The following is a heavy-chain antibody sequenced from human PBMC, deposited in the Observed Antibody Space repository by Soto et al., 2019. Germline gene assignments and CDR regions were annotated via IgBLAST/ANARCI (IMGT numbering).Heavy chain of an antibody. J-gene: IGHJ4*02. CDR1: GYMFTSYY. Sequence: ASVKVSCKASGYMFTSYYIHWVRQAPGQGLEWMGMANPVGGSTVYAQKFQDRVTMSRDTSTSTVDMDLSGLRSEDTAVYYCARVQGYYDSNGYYYYFDFWGQG. CDR3: ARVQGYYDSNGYYYYFDF. CDR2: ANPVGGST. D-gene: IGHD3-22*01. V-gene: IGHV1-46*03.